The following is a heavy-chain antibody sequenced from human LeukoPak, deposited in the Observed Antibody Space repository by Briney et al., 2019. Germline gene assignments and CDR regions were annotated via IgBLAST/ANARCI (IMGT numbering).Heavy chain of an antibody. CDR2: ISGSGDST. CDR1: GFIFNRYI. V-gene: IGHV3-23*01. CDR3: AKERYNSDDALHI. J-gene: IGHJ3*02. Sequence: GGSLRLSCAASGFIFNRYIMSWVRQAPGKGLEWVAGISGSGDSTDYADSVKGRVTISRDNSKNRLSLQMHSLRAEDTAVYYCAKERYNSDDALHIWGQGTMVIVSS. D-gene: IGHD6-19*01.